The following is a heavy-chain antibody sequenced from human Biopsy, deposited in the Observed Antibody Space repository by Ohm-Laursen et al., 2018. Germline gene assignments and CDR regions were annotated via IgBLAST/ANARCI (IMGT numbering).Heavy chain of an antibody. Sequence: LSLTCTVSGGSIKSYYWNWIRQSPGKGLEWIGFIYYTGHTNYNPSLKSRATISVDMSKNQFSLKLTSVAAADTAVYYCARHRGGMPSSGNWFDHWGQGTLVTVSS. CDR2: IYYTGHT. CDR1: GGSIKSYY. D-gene: IGHD2-2*01. CDR3: ARHRGGMPSSGNWFDH. J-gene: IGHJ5*02. V-gene: IGHV4-59*08.